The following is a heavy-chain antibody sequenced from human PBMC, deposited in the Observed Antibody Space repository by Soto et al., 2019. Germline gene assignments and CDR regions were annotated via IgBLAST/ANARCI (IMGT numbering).Heavy chain of an antibody. Sequence: QVQLQESGPGLVKPSQTLSLTCTVSGGSISSGDYYWSWIRQPPGKGLEWIGYIYYSGSTYYNPSLKSRVTRSVDTSKNQFSLKLSSVTAADTAVYYCARDLVVTPYYYYGMDVWGQGTTVTVSS. D-gene: IGHD2-21*02. J-gene: IGHJ6*02. V-gene: IGHV4-30-4*01. CDR2: IYYSGST. CDR1: GGSISSGDYY. CDR3: ARDLVVTPYYYYGMDV.